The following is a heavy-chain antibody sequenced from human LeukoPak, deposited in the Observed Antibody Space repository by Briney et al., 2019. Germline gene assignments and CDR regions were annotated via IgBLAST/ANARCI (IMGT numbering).Heavy chain of an antibody. CDR3: ARNYSPFDY. CDR1: GFTFSIYS. CDR2: ISSDRSIV. J-gene: IGHJ4*02. V-gene: IGHV3-48*01. Sequence: PGGSLRLSCAASGFTFSIYSMNWVRQAPGKGLEWVSYISSDRSIVYYADSVKGRFTISRDNAKNSLYLQMDSLRAADTAVYHCARNYSPFDYWGQGTPVTVSS. D-gene: IGHD3-10*01.